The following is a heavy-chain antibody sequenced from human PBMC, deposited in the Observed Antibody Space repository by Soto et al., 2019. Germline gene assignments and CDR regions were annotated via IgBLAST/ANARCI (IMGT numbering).Heavy chain of an antibody. Sequence: CLRLSCAASGLTVSSNYMGWVRQAPGKGLEWVAVMWYDGSKQYYSDSVKGRFTTSRDTSKNTLYLQMNSLRAEDTAVYFCVRDRSIRGRGQLLDSCGQRSPV. D-gene: IGHD1-20*01. CDR2: MWYDGSKQ. CDR3: VRDRSIRGRGQLLDS. J-gene: IGHJ5*01. V-gene: IGHV3-33*08. CDR1: GLTVSSNY.